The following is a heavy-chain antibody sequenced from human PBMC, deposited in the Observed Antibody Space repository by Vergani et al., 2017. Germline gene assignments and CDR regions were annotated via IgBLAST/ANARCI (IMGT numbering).Heavy chain of an antibody. J-gene: IGHJ6*02. V-gene: IGHV3-53*04. Sequence: EVQLVESGGGLVQPGGSLRLSCADSGFTVSSNYMSWVRQAPGTGLEWVSVIYSGGSTYYADSVKGRFTISRHNSKNTLYLQMNSLRAEDTAVYYCARAGHGPKTTPWIYYYYGMDVWGQGTTVTVSS. CDR1: GFTVSSNY. CDR3: ARAGHGPKTTPWIYYYYGMDV. CDR2: IYSGGST. D-gene: IGHD1-7*01.